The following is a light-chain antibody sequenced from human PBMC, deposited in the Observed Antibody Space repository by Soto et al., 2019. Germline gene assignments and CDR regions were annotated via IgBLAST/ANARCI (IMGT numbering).Light chain of an antibody. CDR1: QSVSSSH. V-gene: IGKV3-20*01. Sequence: EIVLTQSPGTLSLSPGERATLSCRASQSVSSSHLAWYQQKPGQAPRLLIYGASSRATGIPDRFSGSGSGTDFTLTISRLEPEDVAVYYCQQYGSSPQTFGQGTRLEIK. J-gene: IGKJ5*01. CDR3: QQYGSSPQT. CDR2: GAS.